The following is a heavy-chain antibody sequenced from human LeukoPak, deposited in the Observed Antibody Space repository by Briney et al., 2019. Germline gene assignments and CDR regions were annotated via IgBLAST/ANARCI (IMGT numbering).Heavy chain of an antibody. J-gene: IGHJ6*03. V-gene: IGHV1-69*06. CDR1: GGTFSSYA. Sequence: SVKVSCKASGGTFSSYAISWVRQAPGQGLEWMGGIIPIFGTANYAQKFQGRVTITADKSTSTAYMELSSLRSEDTAVYYCARVPRSNYYYYYYMDVWGKGTTVTVSS. CDR3: ARVPRSNYYYYYYMDV. CDR2: IIPIFGTA.